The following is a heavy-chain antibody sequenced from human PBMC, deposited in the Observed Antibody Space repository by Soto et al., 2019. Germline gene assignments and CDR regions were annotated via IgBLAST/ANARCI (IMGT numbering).Heavy chain of an antibody. V-gene: IGHV3-23*01. CDR3: AQTTPSIHWFDP. Sequence: EVQLLESGGGLVQPGGSLRLSCAASGFSFSSYAMSWVRQSPGKGLEWVSAISAGGGNTYYRDSVKGRFTICRDNSKNTLYLQMNSLRAEDTAVYFCAQTTPSIHWFDPWGQGTLVTVSS. CDR2: ISAGGGNT. CDR1: GFSFSSYA. J-gene: IGHJ5*02. D-gene: IGHD1-1*01.